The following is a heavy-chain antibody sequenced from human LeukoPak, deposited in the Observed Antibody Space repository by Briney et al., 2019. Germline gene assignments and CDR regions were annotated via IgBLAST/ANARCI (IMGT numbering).Heavy chain of an antibody. V-gene: IGHV1-69*04. D-gene: IGHD2-2*01. CDR2: IIPNLGMA. Sequence: GASVKVSCKASGGTFSNDAISWVRQAPGQGLEWMGRIIPNLGMALYAQKFKGRVTITADKSTSTAYMELSSLRSDDTAVYYCARDCSSTSCYSTPVFDYWGQGTLVTVSS. CDR3: ARDCSSTSCYSTPVFDY. J-gene: IGHJ4*02. CDR1: GGTFSNDA.